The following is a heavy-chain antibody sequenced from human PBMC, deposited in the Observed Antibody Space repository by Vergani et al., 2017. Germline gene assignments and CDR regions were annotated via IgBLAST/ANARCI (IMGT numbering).Heavy chain of an antibody. V-gene: IGHV1-69*02. D-gene: IGHD2-15*01. Sequence: QVQLVQSGAEVKKPGSSVKVSCKASGGTFSSYTISWVRQAPGQGLEWMGRIIPILGIANYAQKFQGRVTITADKSTSTAYMELSSLRSEDTAVDYCARVASGYYYYGMDVWGQGTTVTVSS. CDR2: IIPILGIA. CDR3: ARVASGYYYYGMDV. CDR1: GGTFSSYT. J-gene: IGHJ6*02.